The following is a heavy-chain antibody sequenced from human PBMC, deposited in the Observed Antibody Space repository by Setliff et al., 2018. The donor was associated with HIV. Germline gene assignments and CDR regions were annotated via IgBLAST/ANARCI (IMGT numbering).Heavy chain of an antibody. V-gene: IGHV3-30*02. J-gene: IGHJ3*02. D-gene: IGHD1-7*01. CDR3: AKDGDYANWDYDAFDI. Sequence: PGGSLRLSCVASGFTFRNYWMNWVRQAPGKGLEWVAFINYDVSYEYYADSVKGRVTISRDNSKNTVDLQMNSLRPEDTAVYYCAKDGDYANWDYDAFDIWGQGTLVTVSS. CDR1: GFTFRNYW. CDR2: INYDVSYE.